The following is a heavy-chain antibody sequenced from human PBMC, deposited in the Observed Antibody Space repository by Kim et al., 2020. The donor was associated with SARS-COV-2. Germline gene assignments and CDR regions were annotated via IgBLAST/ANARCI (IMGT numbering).Heavy chain of an antibody. Sequence: ASVKVSCKASGYTFTSYAMNWVRQAPGQGLEWMGWINTNTGNPTYAQGFTGRFVFSLDTSVSTAYLQISSLKAEDTAVYYCARDYYDSSGYYDSGYYYYYYMDVWGKGTTVTVSS. D-gene: IGHD3-22*01. CDR2: INTNTGNP. CDR1: GYTFTSYA. V-gene: IGHV7-4-1*02. CDR3: ARDYYDSSGYYDSGYYYYYYMDV. J-gene: IGHJ6*03.